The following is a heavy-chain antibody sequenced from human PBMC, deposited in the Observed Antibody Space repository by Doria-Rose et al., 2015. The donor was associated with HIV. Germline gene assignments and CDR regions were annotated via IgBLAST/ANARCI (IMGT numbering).Heavy chain of an antibody. J-gene: IGHJ4*02. V-gene: IGHV4-59*01. D-gene: IGHD1-26*01. Sequence: QVQLQESGPGLVKPSETLSLTCSVSGGSISHYYWSWIRQPPGKGLEYIADICYTGSTNYSPSLKSRVSISIDTSKNKFSLRLSSVTAADTAVYYCARVLSGTYDYWGQGTLVTVSA. CDR2: ICYTGST. CDR3: ARVLSGTYDY. CDR1: GGSISHYY.